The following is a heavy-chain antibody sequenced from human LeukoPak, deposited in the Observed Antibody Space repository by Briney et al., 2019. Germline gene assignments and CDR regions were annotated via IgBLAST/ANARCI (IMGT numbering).Heavy chain of an antibody. CDR2: IYYSGSI. CDR3: ARDRFAYSSRNHYFDY. J-gene: IGHJ4*02. Sequence: SETLSLTCTVSGGSISSYYWSWIRQPPGKGLEWIGYIYYSGSINYNPSLKSRVTISVDTSKNQFSLKLSSVTAADTAVYYCARDRFAYSSRNHYFDYWGQGTLVTVSS. V-gene: IGHV4-59*01. CDR1: GGSISSYY. D-gene: IGHD6-13*01.